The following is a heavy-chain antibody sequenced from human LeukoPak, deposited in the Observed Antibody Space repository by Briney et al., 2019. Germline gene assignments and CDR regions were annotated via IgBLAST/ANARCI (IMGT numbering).Heavy chain of an antibody. CDR3: ARVIVVVITTTNWFDP. J-gene: IGHJ5*02. CDR2: IYTSGST. D-gene: IGHD3-22*01. V-gene: IGHV4-59*10. Sequence: GSLRLSCAASEFTFNNYAMSWVRQAPGKGLEWIGRIYTSGSTNYNPSLKSRVTMSVDTSKNQFSLKLSSVTAADTAVYYCARVIVVVITTTNWFDPWGQGTLVTVSS. CDR1: EFTFNNYA.